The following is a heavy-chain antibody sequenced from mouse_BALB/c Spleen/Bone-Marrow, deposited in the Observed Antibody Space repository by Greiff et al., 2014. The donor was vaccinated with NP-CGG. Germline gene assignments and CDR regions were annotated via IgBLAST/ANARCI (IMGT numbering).Heavy chain of an antibody. CDR3: ARWLLPYGLDY. J-gene: IGHJ4*01. CDR2: IDPANGNT. CDR1: GFNIKDTY. D-gene: IGHD2-3*01. V-gene: IGHV14-3*02. Sequence: VQLKESGAELVKPGASVKLSCTASGFNIKDTYMHWVKQRSEQGLEWIGRIDPANGNTKYDPKFQGKATITADTSSNTAYLQLSSLTSEDTAVYYCARWLLPYGLDYWGQGTSVTVSS.